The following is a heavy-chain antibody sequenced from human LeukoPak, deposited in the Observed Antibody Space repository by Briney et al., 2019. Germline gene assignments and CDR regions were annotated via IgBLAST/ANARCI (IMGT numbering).Heavy chain of an antibody. CDR2: ISNDGGIT. CDR1: GFSDYA. D-gene: IGHD3-16*01. V-gene: IGHV3-23*01. J-gene: IGHJ4*02. CDR3: AKGWGVKDY. Sequence: EPGGSLRLSCAASGFSDYAMSWVRQAPGKGLEWVSSISNDGGITYYADSVRGRFTISRGNSENTLFLQMNKLCLQMNSLRAEDTATYYCAKGWGVKDYWGQGTLVTVSS.